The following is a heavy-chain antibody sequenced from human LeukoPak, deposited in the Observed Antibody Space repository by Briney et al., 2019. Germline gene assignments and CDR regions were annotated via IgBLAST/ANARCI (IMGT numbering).Heavy chain of an antibody. CDR2: ISWNSGSI. CDR1: GFTFDDYA. V-gene: IGHV3-9*01. Sequence: GGSLRLSCAASGFTFDDYAMHWVRQAPGKGLEWVSGISWNSGSIGYADSVKGRFTISGDNAKNSLYLQMNSLRAEDTALYYCAKDIGIRGAFDIWGQGTMVTVSS. CDR3: AKDIGIRGAFDI. D-gene: IGHD1-14*01. J-gene: IGHJ3*02.